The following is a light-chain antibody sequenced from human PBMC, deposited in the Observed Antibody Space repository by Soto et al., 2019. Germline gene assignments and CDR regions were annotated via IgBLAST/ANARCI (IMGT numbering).Light chain of an antibody. V-gene: IGLV1-40*01. J-gene: IGLJ2*01. CDR1: SSNIGAGYD. CDR2: GNR. Sequence: QSVLTQPPSVSGAPGQRVTISCTGSSSNIGAGYDVHWYQQLPGTAPKLLIHGNRNRPSGVPDRFSGSKSGTSASLAITGRQAEDEADYYCQSYDSRLSGSVFGGGTKLTVL. CDR3: QSYDSRLSGSV.